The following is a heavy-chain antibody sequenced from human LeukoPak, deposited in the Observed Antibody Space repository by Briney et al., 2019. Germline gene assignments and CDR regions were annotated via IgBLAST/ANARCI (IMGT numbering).Heavy chain of an antibody. D-gene: IGHD2-8*01. J-gene: IGHJ6*03. CDR1: GGSISSGSYC. V-gene: IGHV4-61*09. CDR2: IHTSGNT. CDR3: ARGRTVLMVYAIRFRHYYMDV. Sequence: PSETLSLTCTVSGGSISSGSYCWSWIRQPAGKGLEWIGHIHTSGNTNYNPSLKSRVTISVDTSKNQFSLKLSSVTAADTAVYYCARGRTVLMVYAIRFRHYYMDVWGKGTTVTISS.